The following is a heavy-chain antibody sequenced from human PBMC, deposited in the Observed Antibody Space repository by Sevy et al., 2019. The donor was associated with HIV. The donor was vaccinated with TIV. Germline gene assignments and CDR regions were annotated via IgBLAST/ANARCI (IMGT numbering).Heavy chain of an antibody. CDR2: ISDDSRYI. Sequence: GGSLRLSCVASGFMFNNYNMNWVRQAPGTGLEWLSSISDDSRYIYYSDSVKGRFTISRANTKNLLYLQINNLRVEDTAIYYCARDFTIFGVVSGIDYWGQGNLVTVSS. J-gene: IGHJ4*02. CDR3: ARDFTIFGVVSGIDY. V-gene: IGHV3-21*04. CDR1: GFMFNNYN. D-gene: IGHD3-3*01.